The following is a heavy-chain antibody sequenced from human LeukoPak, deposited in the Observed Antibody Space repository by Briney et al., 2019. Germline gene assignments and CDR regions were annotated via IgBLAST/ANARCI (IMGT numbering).Heavy chain of an antibody. D-gene: IGHD1-14*01. Sequence: SETLSLTCAVSGGSISSGGYSWSWIRQPPGKGLEWIGYIYHSGSTYYNPSLKSRVTISVDRSKNQFSLKLSSVTAADTAVYYCARVGRYDRFFDYRGQGTLVTVSS. CDR1: GGSISSGGYS. CDR3: ARVGRYDRFFDY. V-gene: IGHV4-30-2*01. J-gene: IGHJ4*02. CDR2: IYHSGST.